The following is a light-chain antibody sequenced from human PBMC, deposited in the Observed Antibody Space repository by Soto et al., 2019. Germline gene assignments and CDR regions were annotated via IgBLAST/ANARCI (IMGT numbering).Light chain of an antibody. J-gene: IGLJ1*01. CDR2: GDN. Sequence: QSVLTQPPSVSGAPGQWVTISCSGSGSNIGASYDVYWYRQLPGTAPQLLVYGDNDRPSGVPDRFSGSKSGTSASLALAGLQSQDEADYYCQSYDSSLSGYVFGTGTKVTVL. V-gene: IGLV1-40*01. CDR1: GSNIGASYD. CDR3: QSYDSSLSGYV.